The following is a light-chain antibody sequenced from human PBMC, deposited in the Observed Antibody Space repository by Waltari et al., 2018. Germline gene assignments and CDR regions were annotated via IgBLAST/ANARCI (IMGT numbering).Light chain of an antibody. CDR2: GAS. V-gene: IGKV3-15*01. CDR3: QQYDKWLRYS. J-gene: IGKJ2*01. CDR1: QSISTN. Sequence: IVMTQSPATLSVSPGERATLSCRASQSISTNLAWFHAKPGQAPRLLIYGASTRATGVPARFSGSGSGTYFTLVISSLQSEDFAVYYCQQYDKWLRYSFGQGTKLEIK.